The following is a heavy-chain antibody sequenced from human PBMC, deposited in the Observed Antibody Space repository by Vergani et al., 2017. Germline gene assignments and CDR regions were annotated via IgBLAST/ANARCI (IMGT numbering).Heavy chain of an antibody. J-gene: IGHJ2*01. CDR3: ARPTAHRGYCSGGSCSPYWYFDL. D-gene: IGHD2-15*01. Sequence: QVQLQESGPGLVKPSETLSLTCAVSGYSISSGYYWGWIRQPPGKGLEWIGSIYHSGSTYYNPSLKSRVTISVDTSKNQFSLKLSSVTAADPAVYYCARPTAHRGYCSGGSCSPYWYFDLWGRGTLVTVSS. CDR2: IYHSGST. CDR1: GYSISSGYY. V-gene: IGHV4-38-2*01.